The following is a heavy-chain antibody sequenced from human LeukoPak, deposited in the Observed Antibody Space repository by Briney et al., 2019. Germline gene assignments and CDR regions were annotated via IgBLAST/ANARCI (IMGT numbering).Heavy chain of an antibody. CDR1: GGSISSYY. Sequence: SETLSLTCTVSGGSISSYYWSWIRQPPGKGLEWIGYIYYSGSTNYNPSLKSRVTISVDTSKNQFSLKLSSVTAADTAVYYCARGGGYCSSTSCYLHSFDPWGQGTLVTVSS. V-gene: IGHV4-59*01. J-gene: IGHJ5*02. D-gene: IGHD2-2*01. CDR2: IYYSGST. CDR3: ARGGGYCSSTSCYLHSFDP.